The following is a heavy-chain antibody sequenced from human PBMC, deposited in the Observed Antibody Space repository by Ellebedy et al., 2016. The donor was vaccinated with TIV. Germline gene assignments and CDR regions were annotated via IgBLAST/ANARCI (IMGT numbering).Heavy chain of an antibody. CDR3: ARSRPGWPKTVFDY. Sequence: MPSETLSLTCTTSSGPVKSREFFWGWNRQPPGQGLEWIVDSHYSPTPNYNPSHESRVSISVDTSKSRLSLSLTSVTAADTAVYYCARSRPGWPKTVFDYWGQGILVTVSS. CDR1: SGPVKSREFF. D-gene: IGHD2-15*01. V-gene: IGHV4-61*03. J-gene: IGHJ4*02. CDR2: SHYSPTP.